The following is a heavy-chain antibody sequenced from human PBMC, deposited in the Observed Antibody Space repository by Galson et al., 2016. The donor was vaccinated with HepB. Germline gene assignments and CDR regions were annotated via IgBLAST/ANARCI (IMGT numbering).Heavy chain of an antibody. V-gene: IGHV4-31*03. CDR2: ISHSGSV. Sequence: TLSLTCTVSLDTISITGYFWSWIRQLPGGGLEWIGYISHSGSVYLNPSLKSRTVISVDTSKNQFSLDGRSVTAADTAVYFCARYGSWTGFDYWGRGILVTVSS. CDR3: ARYGSWTGFDY. D-gene: IGHD6-13*01. CDR1: LDTISITGYF. J-gene: IGHJ4*02.